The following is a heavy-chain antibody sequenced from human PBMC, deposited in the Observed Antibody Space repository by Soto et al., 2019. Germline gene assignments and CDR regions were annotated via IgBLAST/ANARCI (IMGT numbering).Heavy chain of an antibody. Sequence: SVKVSCKASGGTFSSYAISWVRQAPGQGLEWMGGIIPIFGTANYAQKFQGRVTITADESTSTAYMELSSLRAEDTAVYYCAKARTRIAAADAFDIWGQGTMVTVSS. CDR1: GGTFSSYA. CDR2: IIPIFGTA. CDR3: AKARTRIAAADAFDI. D-gene: IGHD6-13*01. J-gene: IGHJ3*02. V-gene: IGHV1-69*13.